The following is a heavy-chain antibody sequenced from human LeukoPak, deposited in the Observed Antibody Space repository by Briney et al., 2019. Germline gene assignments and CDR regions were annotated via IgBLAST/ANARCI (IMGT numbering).Heavy chain of an antibody. CDR2: IYYSGST. D-gene: IGHD4-17*01. J-gene: IGHJ3*02. CDR3: ARDSSGYGVFGNAFDI. CDR1: GGSISTYY. Sequence: PSETLSLTCTVSGGSISTYYWSWIRQPPGKGLEWIGYIYYSGSTNYNPSLKSRVTISVDTSKNQFSLKLSSVTAADTAVYYCARDSSGYGVFGNAFDIWGQGTMVTVSS. V-gene: IGHV4-59*01.